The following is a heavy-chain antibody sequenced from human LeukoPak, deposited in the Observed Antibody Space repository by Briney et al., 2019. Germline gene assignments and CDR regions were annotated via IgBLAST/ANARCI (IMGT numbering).Heavy chain of an antibody. D-gene: IGHD3-3*01. CDR3: ARVGYDFWSGYFPT. CDR2: IYNSGTT. CDR1: GGFMTKYY. J-gene: IGHJ5*02. Sequence: SETLSLTCNVSGGFMTKYYWSWIRQPPGKGLEWIGYIYNSGTTNYNPSLKSRVTMSVDTSKNQFFLNLNSVTAADSAVYYCARVGYDFWSGYFPTWGQGTLVTVSS. V-gene: IGHV4-4*09.